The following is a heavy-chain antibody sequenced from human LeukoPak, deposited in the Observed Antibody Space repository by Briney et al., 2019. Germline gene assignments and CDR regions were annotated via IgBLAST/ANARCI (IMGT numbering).Heavy chain of an antibody. CDR1: GDSLSSEHW. V-gene: IGHV4-4*02. CDR2: ISHSGRT. CDR3: ARTVWYQFDY. J-gene: IGHJ4*02. D-gene: IGHD3-16*01. Sequence: SETLSLTCAVSGDSLSSEHWWGWVRQPPGKGLGWSGEISHSGRTNDNPFLQSGVTISVDESKKQFSLKLSCVAAADTAVYYCARTVWYQFDYWGQGALVTVSS.